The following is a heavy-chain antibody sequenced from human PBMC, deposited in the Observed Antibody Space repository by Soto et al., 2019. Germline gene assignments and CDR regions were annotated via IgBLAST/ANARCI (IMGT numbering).Heavy chain of an antibody. CDR3: AADITIFGVVFTYYYGMDV. Sequence: ASVKVSCKASGFTFTSSAVQWMRQARGQRLEWIGWIVVGSGNTNYAQKFQERVTITRDMSTSTAYMELSSLRSEDTAVYYCAADITIFGVVFTYYYGMDVWGQGTTVTVSS. D-gene: IGHD3-3*01. CDR1: GFTFTSSA. V-gene: IGHV1-58*01. CDR2: IVVGSGNT. J-gene: IGHJ6*02.